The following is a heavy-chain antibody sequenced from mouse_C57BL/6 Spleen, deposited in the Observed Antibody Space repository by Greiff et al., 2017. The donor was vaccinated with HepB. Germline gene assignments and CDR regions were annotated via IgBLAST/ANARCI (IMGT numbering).Heavy chain of an antibody. CDR1: GFSLTSYG. Sequence: VMLVESGPGLVQPSQSLSITCTVSGFSLTSYGVHWVRQSPGKGLEWLGVIWRGGSTDYNAAFMSRLSITKDNSKSQVFFKMNSLQADDTAIYYCAKNKDYGSIAVWGTGTTVTVSS. J-gene: IGHJ1*03. V-gene: IGHV2-5*01. D-gene: IGHD1-1*01. CDR2: IWRGGST. CDR3: AKNKDYGSIAV.